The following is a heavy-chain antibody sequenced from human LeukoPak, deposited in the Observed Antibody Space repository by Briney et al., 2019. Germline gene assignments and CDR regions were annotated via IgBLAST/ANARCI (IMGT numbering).Heavy chain of an antibody. D-gene: IGHD1-26*01. CDR2: INSDGTT. CDR3: ARSMSGSFDY. V-gene: IGHV3-74*01. J-gene: IGHJ4*02. Sequence: GGSLRLSCAASGFTFSNYWIHWVRQPPGKGLVWVSRINSDGTTIYADSVKGRFTISRDNAKNTLYLQMNRLRAEDTAVYYCARSMSGSFDYWGQGTLVTVSS. CDR1: GFTFSNYW.